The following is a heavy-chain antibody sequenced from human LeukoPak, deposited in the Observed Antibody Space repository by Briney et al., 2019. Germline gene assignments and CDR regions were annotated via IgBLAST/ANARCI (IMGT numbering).Heavy chain of an antibody. V-gene: IGHV3-66*01. Sequence: PGGSLRLSCVASGFTVSSNYMSWVRQAPGKGLEWVSVIYSGGSTYYADSVKGRFTISRDNSKNTLYLQMNSLRAEDTAVYYCARGDSSGWYYYFDYWGQGTPVTVSS. CDR3: ARGDSSGWYYYFDY. D-gene: IGHD6-19*01. CDR2: IYSGGST. CDR1: GFTVSSNY. J-gene: IGHJ4*02.